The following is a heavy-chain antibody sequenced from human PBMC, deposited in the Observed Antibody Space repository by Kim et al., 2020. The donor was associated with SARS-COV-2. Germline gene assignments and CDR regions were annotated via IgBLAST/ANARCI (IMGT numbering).Heavy chain of an antibody. V-gene: IGHV4-4*07. CDR2: YPSGRT. CDR3: ASALGH. D-gene: IGHD3-16*02. J-gene: IGHJ4*02. Sequence: YPSGRTEYNPALQRRVPMSVDMSKNQFSLKLSSVTAADTAVYYCASALGHWGQGTLVTVSS.